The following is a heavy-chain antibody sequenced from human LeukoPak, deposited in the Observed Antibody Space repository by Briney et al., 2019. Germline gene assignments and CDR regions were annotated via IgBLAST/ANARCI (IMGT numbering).Heavy chain of an antibody. J-gene: IGHJ5*02. D-gene: IGHD6-19*01. Sequence: GGSLRLSWAASGFTVSSNYMSWVRQAPGKGLEWVLVIYSGGSTYYADSVKGRFTISRDNSKNTLYLQMNSLRAEDTAVYYCARDHSGWSLDPWGRGTLVTVSS. CDR3: ARDHSGWSLDP. V-gene: IGHV3-66*01. CDR1: GFTVSSNY. CDR2: IYSGGST.